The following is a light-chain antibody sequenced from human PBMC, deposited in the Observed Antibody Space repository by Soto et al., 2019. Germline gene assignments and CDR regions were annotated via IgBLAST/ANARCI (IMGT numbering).Light chain of an antibody. CDR1: TSNIGKNG. V-gene: IGLV1-36*01. CDR3: AAWDDSLNVHYV. J-gene: IGLJ1*01. Sequence: QSVLTQPPSVSAAPRQRVTISCSGGTSNIGKNGVHWYQQLPGKAPRLLIFYDDVLPSGVSDRFSGSKSGTSASLAISGLQSEDEADYYCAAWDDSLNVHYVFGTGTKVTVL. CDR2: YDD.